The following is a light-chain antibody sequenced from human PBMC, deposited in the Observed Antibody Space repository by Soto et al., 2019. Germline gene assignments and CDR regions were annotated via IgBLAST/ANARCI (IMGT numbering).Light chain of an antibody. Sequence: QSALTQPASVSGSPGQSITVSCSGISSDFGVSNYVSWYQQHPGKAPRLIIFDVNNRPAGVSPRFSGSKSGDTASLTISGLQTEDEANYFCTSYRGNAIYLFGHVTKVTVX. CDR1: SSDFGVSNY. J-gene: IGLJ1*01. V-gene: IGLV2-14*03. CDR2: DVN. CDR3: TSYRGNAIYL.